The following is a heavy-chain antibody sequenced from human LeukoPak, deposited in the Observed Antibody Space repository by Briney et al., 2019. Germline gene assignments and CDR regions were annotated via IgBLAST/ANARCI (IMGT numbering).Heavy chain of an antibody. CDR1: GFTFSSYG. J-gene: IGHJ4*02. V-gene: IGHV3-30*18. Sequence: GRSLSLSCAASGFTFSSYGMHWVRQAPGKGLEWVAVISYDGSNKYYADSVKGRFTISRDNSKNTLYLQMNSLRAEDTAVYYCAKLYCSSTSCTDYWGQGTLVTVSS. D-gene: IGHD2-2*01. CDR2: ISYDGSNK. CDR3: AKLYCSSTSCTDY.